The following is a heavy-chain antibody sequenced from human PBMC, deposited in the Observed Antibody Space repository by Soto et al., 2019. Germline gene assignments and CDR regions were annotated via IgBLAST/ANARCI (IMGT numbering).Heavy chain of an antibody. CDR2: IWYDGSNE. D-gene: IGHD6-19*01. CDR3: ARDDIPGIAVSTYGMDV. V-gene: IGHV3-33*01. Sequence: LRLSCAASGFIFSNFGMHWVRQAPGKGLEWVAVIWYDGSNEYYADSVKGRFTISKDNSKSTLYLQMNSLRAEDTAVYYCARDDIPGIAVSTYGMDVWGQGTTVTVSS. CDR1: GFIFSNFG. J-gene: IGHJ6*02.